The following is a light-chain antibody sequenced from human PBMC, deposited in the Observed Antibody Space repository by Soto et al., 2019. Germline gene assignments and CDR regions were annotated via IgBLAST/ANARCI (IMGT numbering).Light chain of an antibody. V-gene: IGLV1-44*01. CDR2: SND. Sequence: QSVLTQPPSASGTPGQRVTISCSGSNSNIGSNTANWYQQLPGTAPKLLIYSNDQRPSGVPDRFSGSKSGTSASLAISGLQSEDEADYYCAACDDSLNGLVVFGGGTKLTVL. CDR1: NSNIGSNT. CDR3: AACDDSLNGLVV. J-gene: IGLJ2*01.